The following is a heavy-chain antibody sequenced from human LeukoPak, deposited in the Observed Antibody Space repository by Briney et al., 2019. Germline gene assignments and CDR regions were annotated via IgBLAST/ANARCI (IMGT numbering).Heavy chain of an antibody. CDR1: GGSISSYY. V-gene: IGHV4-59*08. J-gene: IGHJ4*02. Sequence: SETLALTCTVSGGSISSYYWSWIRQPPGKGLEWIGYIYYSGSTNYNPSLKSRVTISVDTSKNQFSLKLSSVTAADTAVYYCASIAVAGHYYFDYWGQGTLVTVSS. D-gene: IGHD6-19*01. CDR2: IYYSGST. CDR3: ASIAVAGHYYFDY.